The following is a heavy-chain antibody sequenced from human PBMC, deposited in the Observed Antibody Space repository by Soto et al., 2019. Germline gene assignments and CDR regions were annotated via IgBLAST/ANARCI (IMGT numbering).Heavy chain of an antibody. CDR2: IYHSGST. CDR3: ARSSSWYGYYYYGMDV. V-gene: IGHV4-4*02. D-gene: IGHD6-13*01. J-gene: IGHJ6*02. Sequence: SETLSLTCAVSGGSISSSNWWSWDRQPPGKGLEWIGEIYHSGSTNYNPSLKSRVTISVDKSKNQFSLKLSSVTAADTAVYYCARSSSWYGYYYYGMDVWGQGTTVTVSS. CDR1: GGSISSSNW.